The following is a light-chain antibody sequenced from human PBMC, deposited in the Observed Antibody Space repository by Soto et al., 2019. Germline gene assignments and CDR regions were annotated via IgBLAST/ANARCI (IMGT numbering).Light chain of an antibody. Sequence: DIQITQSPSTLSATVGDRVTITCRASQSVSPWLAWYQQKPGKAPKLLIFDVSNLEGGVPSRFSGSGSGTEFTLTVSSLQPDDSATYYCQQYNDYITFGQGTRLEIK. CDR3: QQYNDYIT. V-gene: IGKV1-5*01. CDR2: DVS. CDR1: QSVSPW. J-gene: IGKJ5*01.